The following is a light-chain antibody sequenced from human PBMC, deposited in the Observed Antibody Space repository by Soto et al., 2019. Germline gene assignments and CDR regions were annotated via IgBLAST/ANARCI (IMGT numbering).Light chain of an antibody. CDR3: SSYAGSYTVV. J-gene: IGLJ2*01. V-gene: IGLV2-8*01. Sequence: QSALTQPPSASGSPGQSVTISCTGTSSDVGGYNYVSWYQQHPGKAPKLMIYEVNKRPSGVPDRFSGSKSGNTASLTVSGLQTEDEADYYCSSYAGSYTVVFGGGTKLTAL. CDR2: EVN. CDR1: SSDVGGYNY.